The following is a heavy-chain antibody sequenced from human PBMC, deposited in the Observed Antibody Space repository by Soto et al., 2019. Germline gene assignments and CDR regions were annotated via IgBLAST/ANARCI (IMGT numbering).Heavy chain of an antibody. D-gene: IGHD3-22*01. J-gene: IGHJ3*02. CDR2: IRSKASGVTT. CDR1: GFTFGDYA. Sequence: GGSLRLSCTASGFTFGDYAMSWFRQAPGKGLEWVGFIRSKASGVTTEYAASVKGRFTISRDDSKSIAYLQMNSLKTEDTAVYYCTRDLRITMIVVVKAPPDAFDIWGQGTMVTVSS. V-gene: IGHV3-49*03. CDR3: TRDLRITMIVVVKAPPDAFDI.